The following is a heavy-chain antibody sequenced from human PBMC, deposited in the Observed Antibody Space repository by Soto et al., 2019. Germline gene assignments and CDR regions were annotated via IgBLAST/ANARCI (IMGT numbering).Heavy chain of an antibody. CDR3: AKEELERQGSGFDY. Sequence: EVQLLESGGGLVQPGGSLRLSCAASGFTFSSYAMSWVRQAPGKGLEWVSAISGSGRSTYYADSVKGRFTISRDNSKNPLYLQMKSLRAEDTAVYYCAKEELERQGSGFDYWGQGTLVTVSS. CDR2: ISGSGRST. D-gene: IGHD1-1*01. V-gene: IGHV3-23*01. J-gene: IGHJ4*02. CDR1: GFTFSSYA.